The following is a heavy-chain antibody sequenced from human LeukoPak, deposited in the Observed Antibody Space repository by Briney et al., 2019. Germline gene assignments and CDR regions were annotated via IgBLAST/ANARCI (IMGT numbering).Heavy chain of an antibody. CDR2: INHSGSN. CDR1: GGSFSGYY. V-gene: IGHV4-34*01. J-gene: IGHJ4*02. CDR3: ARFRKGSFLTGHAIDY. D-gene: IGHD3-9*01. Sequence: AETLSLTCAVYGGSFSGYYWSWIRQPPGKGLEWLGEINHSGSNNYNTPLKSRVTISVDTSKNKFSLKLCSVTAAETAVYYCARFRKGSFLTGHAIDYWGQGTLVTVSS.